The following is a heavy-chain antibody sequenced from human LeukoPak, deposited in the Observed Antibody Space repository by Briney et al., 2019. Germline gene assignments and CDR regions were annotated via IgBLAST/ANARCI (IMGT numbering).Heavy chain of an antibody. CDR3: ARGGTNGWIGSPTGDAFDI. D-gene: IGHD3-10*01. CDR2: IYYSGST. Sequence: SETLSLTCTVSGGSISSYYWSWIRQPPGKGLEWIGYIYYSGSTNYNPSLKSRVTISVDTSKNQFSLKLSSVTAADTAVYYCARGGTNGWIGSPTGDAFDIWGQGTMVTVSS. J-gene: IGHJ3*02. CDR1: GGSISSYY. V-gene: IGHV4-59*01.